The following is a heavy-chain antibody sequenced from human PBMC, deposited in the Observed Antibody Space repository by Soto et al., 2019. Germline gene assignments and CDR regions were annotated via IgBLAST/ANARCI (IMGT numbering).Heavy chain of an antibody. CDR1: GGTFNSYT. Sequence: GASVKVSCKASGGTFNSYTISWVRQAPGQGLEWMGRIIPILSVAKYAQKFQGRVTITADKSTRTVYMELSSLRSEDTAVYYCAVGYCSGGNCYSELYNWFDPWG. D-gene: IGHD2-15*01. CDR2: IIPILSVA. J-gene: IGHJ5*02. CDR3: AVGYCSGGNCYSELYNWFDP. V-gene: IGHV1-69*02.